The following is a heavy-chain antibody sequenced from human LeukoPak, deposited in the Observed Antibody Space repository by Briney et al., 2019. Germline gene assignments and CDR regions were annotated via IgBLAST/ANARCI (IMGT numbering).Heavy chain of an antibody. CDR1: GFSFSTSP. CDR2: MNNGPGAT. D-gene: IGHD5-12*01. Sequence: GGSLRLSCAASGFSFSTSPMSWVRQPPGKGLEWVSAMNNGPGATFYRDSVRGRFTISRDDSKSTLYLQMNSLRAEDTDTYYCAKTHYDLLDVWGQGTTVTVSS. CDR3: AKTHYDLLDV. V-gene: IGHV3-23*01. J-gene: IGHJ6*02.